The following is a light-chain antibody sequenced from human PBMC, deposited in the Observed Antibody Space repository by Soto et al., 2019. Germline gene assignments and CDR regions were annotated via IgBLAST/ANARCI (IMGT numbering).Light chain of an antibody. V-gene: IGKV1-5*03. CDR1: QSISTW. J-gene: IGKJ4*01. CDR3: QQYNSYPRT. Sequence: DIQMTQSPSTLSASVGDRVTITCRASQSISTWLAWYQQKPGKAPKLLIYKASTLEGGVPSRFCGSGSGTPVNIPISSLQPADVATYYYQQYNSYPRTFGEGTTVDIK. CDR2: KAS.